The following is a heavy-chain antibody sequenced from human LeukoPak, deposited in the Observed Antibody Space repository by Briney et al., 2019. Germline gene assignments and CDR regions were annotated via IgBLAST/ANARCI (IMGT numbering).Heavy chain of an antibody. Sequence: VASVKVSRKASGGTFSSYAISWVRQAPGQGLEWMGGIIPIFGTANYAQKFQGRVTITADESTSTAYMELSSLRSEDTVVYYCARDHSGCLDYWGQGTLVTVSS. CDR3: ARDHSGCLDY. CDR1: GGTFSSYA. V-gene: IGHV1-69*13. D-gene: IGHD5-12*01. J-gene: IGHJ4*02. CDR2: IIPIFGTA.